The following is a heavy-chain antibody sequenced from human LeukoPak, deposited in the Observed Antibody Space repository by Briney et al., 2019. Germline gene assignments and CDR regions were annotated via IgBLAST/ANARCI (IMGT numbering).Heavy chain of an antibody. J-gene: IGHJ6*02. D-gene: IGHD3-3*01. CDR3: ARAPGDDFWSGPYYYYGMDV. CDR1: GYTSTSYY. V-gene: IGHV1-46*01. CDR2: INPSGGST. Sequence: ASVKVSCKASGYTSTSYYMHWVRQAPGQGLEWMGIINPSGGSTSYAQKFQGRVTMTRDTSTSTVYMELSSLRSEDTAVYYCARAPGDDFWSGPYYYYGMDVWGQGTTVTVSS.